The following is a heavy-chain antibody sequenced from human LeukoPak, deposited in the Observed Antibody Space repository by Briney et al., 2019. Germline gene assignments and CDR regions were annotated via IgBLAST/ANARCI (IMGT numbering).Heavy chain of an antibody. Sequence: GASVKVSCKASGYTFTGYYMHWVRQAPGQGLEWMGWINPNSGGTNYAQKFQGRVTMTRDTSISTAYMELSRLRSDDTAVYYCARGGIVVVPAASRAFDIWGQGTMVTVSS. V-gene: IGHV1-2*02. CDR1: GYTFTGYY. CDR2: INPNSGGT. D-gene: IGHD2-2*01. CDR3: ARGGIVVVPAASRAFDI. J-gene: IGHJ3*02.